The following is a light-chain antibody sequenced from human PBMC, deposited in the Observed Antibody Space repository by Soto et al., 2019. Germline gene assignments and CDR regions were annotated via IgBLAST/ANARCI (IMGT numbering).Light chain of an antibody. J-gene: IGKJ1*01. CDR3: QQSHSTPRA. Sequence: DIQMTQSPSSLSASVGDRVTITCRASQSISSYLNWYQQKPGKAPKLLIYAASSLQSGVPSRFSGSGSVTDFTLTIGSLQPEDFATYYGQQSHSTPRAVGQRTKVDIX. CDR2: AAS. CDR1: QSISSY. V-gene: IGKV1-39*01.